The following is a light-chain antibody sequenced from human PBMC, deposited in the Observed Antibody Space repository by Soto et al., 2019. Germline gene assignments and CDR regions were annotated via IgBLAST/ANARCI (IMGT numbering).Light chain of an antibody. J-gene: IGKJ5*01. CDR1: QGISNY. CDR3: QQSYRTPLIT. V-gene: IGKV1-6*01. Sequence: IHMTQSPSSLSSSVGDRVTITCRGSQGISNYLAWYQQKPGKAPKLVIYAASSLQSGVPSRFSGSGSCTYFTLTISSLQPEDFATYYCQQSYRTPLITFGQGTRLEIK. CDR2: AAS.